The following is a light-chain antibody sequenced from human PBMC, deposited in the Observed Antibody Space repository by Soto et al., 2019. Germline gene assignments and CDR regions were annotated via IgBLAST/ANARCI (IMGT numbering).Light chain of an antibody. V-gene: IGKV3-11*01. CDR3: QQRSNWAPGLLT. Sequence: EIVLTQSAATLSLSPGDRATLSCRASQRVSSYLAWYQQKPGQAPRLLIYDASNRATGIPARFSGSGSRTDFTLNMSSLEPEDFAVYYCQQRSNWAPGLLTFGGGTKVEFQ. J-gene: IGKJ4*02. CDR2: DAS. CDR1: QRVSSY.